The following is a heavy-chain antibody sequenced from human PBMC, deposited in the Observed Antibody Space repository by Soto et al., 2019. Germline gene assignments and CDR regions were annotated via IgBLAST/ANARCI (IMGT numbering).Heavy chain of an antibody. CDR1: GGSISSGGYY. CDR3: ASTSPTYGYFDY. J-gene: IGHJ4*02. V-gene: IGHV4-31*03. CDR2: IYYSGST. D-gene: IGHD3-10*01. Sequence: SETLSLTCTVSGGSISSGGYYWSWIRQHPGKGLEWIGYIYYSGSTYYNPSLKSRVTISVDTSKNQFSLKLSSVTAADTAVYYCASTSPTYGYFDYWGQGTLVTVSS.